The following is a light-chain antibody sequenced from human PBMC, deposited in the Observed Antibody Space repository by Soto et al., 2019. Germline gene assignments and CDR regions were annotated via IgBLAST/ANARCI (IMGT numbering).Light chain of an antibody. Sequence: SSVLTQPPSVSVAPGKTARVTCEGNNIGSKSVHWYQQKPGQAPVLVIFYDSDRPSGIPDRFSGSNSGNTATLTIRWVEAGDEADYYCQVWVRSNDHFWVFGGGTKVTVL. CDR3: QVWVRSNDHFWV. CDR2: YDS. J-gene: IGLJ3*02. CDR1: NIGSKS. V-gene: IGLV3-21*04.